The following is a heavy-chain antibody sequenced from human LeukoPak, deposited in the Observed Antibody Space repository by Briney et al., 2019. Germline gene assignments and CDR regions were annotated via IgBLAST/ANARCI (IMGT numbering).Heavy chain of an antibody. CDR1: GGSISTYY. V-gene: IGHV4-59*08. Sequence: PSETLSLTCTVSGGSISTYYWSWIRQPSGKGLEWIGYIYYTGSTNYNPSLKSRVTISLDTSKNQFSLKLSSVTAADTAVYYCARYCSGGSCYSGQFDYWGQGTLVTVSS. D-gene: IGHD2-15*01. CDR2: IYYTGST. CDR3: ARYCSGGSCYSGQFDY. J-gene: IGHJ4*02.